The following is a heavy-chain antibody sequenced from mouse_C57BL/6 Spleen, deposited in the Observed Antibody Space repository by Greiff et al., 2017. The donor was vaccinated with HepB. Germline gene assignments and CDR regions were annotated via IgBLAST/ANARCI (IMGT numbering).Heavy chain of an antibody. V-gene: IGHV14-2*01. CDR1: GFNIKDYY. Sequence: VQLQQSGAELVKPGASVKLSCTASGFNIKDYYMHWVKQRTEQGLEWIGRIDPEDGETKYAPKFQGKATITANTSSKTAYLQLSSLTSEDTAVYYCALSYDYDVDWFAYWGQGTLVTVSA. CDR2: IDPEDGET. CDR3: ALSYDYDVDWFAY. J-gene: IGHJ3*01. D-gene: IGHD2-4*01.